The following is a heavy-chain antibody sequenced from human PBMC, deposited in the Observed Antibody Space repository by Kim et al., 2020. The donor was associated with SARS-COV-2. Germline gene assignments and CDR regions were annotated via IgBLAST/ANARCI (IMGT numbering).Heavy chain of an antibody. J-gene: IGHJ6*02. D-gene: IGHD6-25*01. Sequence: TYNPSLKCRVTISVDTSKNQFSLKLSSVAAADTAVYYCARDGKAGYGMDVWGQGTTFTVSS. CDR3: ARDGKAGYGMDV. V-gene: IGHV4-34*01.